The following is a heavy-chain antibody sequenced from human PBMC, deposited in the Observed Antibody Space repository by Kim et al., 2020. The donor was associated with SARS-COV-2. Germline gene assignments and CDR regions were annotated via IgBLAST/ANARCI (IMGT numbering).Heavy chain of an antibody. D-gene: IGHD1-26*01. Sequence: SETLSLTCAVYGGSFSGYYWSWIRQPPGKGLEWIGEINHSGSTNYNPSPKSRVTISVDTSKNQFSLKLSSVTAADTAVYYCATAWLKWELLFDYWGQGTLRTVSS. CDR1: GGSFSGYY. CDR3: ATAWLKWELLFDY. CDR2: INHSGST. J-gene: IGHJ4*02. V-gene: IGHV4-34*01.